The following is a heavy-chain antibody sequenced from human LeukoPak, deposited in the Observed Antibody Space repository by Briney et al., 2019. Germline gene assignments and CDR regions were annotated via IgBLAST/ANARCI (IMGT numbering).Heavy chain of an antibody. CDR3: AKRLSGSDYFGWLFDF. CDR1: GFTFSSYG. D-gene: IGHD5-12*01. CDR2: ISGSGGGT. J-gene: IGHJ4*02. V-gene: IGHV3-23*01. Sequence: PGGSLRLSCAASGFTFSSYGMSWVRQAPGKGLEWVSAISGSGGGTYYTDSVKGRFTVSRDNSKNTLYLQMSSLRAEDTALYYCAKRLSGSDYFGWLFDFWGQGTLVTVSS.